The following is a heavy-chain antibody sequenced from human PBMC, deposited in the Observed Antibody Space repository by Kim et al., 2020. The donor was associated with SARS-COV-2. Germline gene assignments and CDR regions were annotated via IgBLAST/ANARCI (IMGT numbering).Heavy chain of an antibody. J-gene: IGHJ4*02. CDR2: INHTGHT. V-gene: IGHV4-34*01. Sequence: SETLSLSCAVYGGSFSDYSWTWVRQPPGKGLEWIGKINHTGHTNYNPSLKSRVTILMDTSKKQFSLKLRSVTAADTAVYYCARGAPGYWGQGSLVTVSS. D-gene: IGHD7-27*01. CDR1: GGSFSDYS. CDR3: ARGAPGY.